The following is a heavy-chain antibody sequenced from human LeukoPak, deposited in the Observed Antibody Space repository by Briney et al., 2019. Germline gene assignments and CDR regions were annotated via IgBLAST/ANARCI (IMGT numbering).Heavy chain of an antibody. D-gene: IGHD2-15*01. Sequence: GGSLRLSCAASGFSFSSYDMHWVRHATGKGLEWVSAICIAGDTYYPGSVKGRFTISRENAKNSLYLQMNSLRAGDTAVYYGARSPTAGCSGGSCHLEPPDYWGQGTLVTVSS. CDR1: GFSFSSYD. V-gene: IGHV3-13*01. CDR3: ARSPTAGCSGGSCHLEPPDY. CDR2: ICIAGDT. J-gene: IGHJ4*02.